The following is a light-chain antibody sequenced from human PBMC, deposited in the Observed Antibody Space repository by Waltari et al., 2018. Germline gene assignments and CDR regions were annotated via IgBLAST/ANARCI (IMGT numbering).Light chain of an antibody. CDR3: QVWDSGSDHYV. CDR2: DDG. Sequence: SYELTQPPSVSVAPGQTARITCDGDKIGSKNVHWNQHKPGQATGLVVYDDGDRPSGIPERFSGSNSGNTAARTISRVDAGDEAEYYWQVWDSGSDHYVFGTVTKVTVL. CDR1: KIGSKN. J-gene: IGLJ1*01. V-gene: IGLV3-21*02.